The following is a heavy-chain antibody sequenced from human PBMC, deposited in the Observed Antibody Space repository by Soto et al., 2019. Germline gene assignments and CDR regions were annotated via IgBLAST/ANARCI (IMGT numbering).Heavy chain of an antibody. CDR3: AYGADGPLYFQH. CDR2: IKQDGSEK. D-gene: IGHD4-17*01. J-gene: IGHJ1*01. Sequence: GGSLRLSCAASGFTFSTYWMSWVRQAPGKGLEWVANIKQDGSEKYYVDSVKGRFTISRDNAKNSLYPQMNSLRTEDTAVYYCAYGADGPLYFQHWGQGTLVTAPQ. V-gene: IGHV3-7*01. CDR1: GFTFSTYW.